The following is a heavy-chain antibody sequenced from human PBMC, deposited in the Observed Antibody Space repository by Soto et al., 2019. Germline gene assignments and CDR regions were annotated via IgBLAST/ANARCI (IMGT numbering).Heavy chain of an antibody. CDR3: ARGDSTDCSNGVCSFFYNHDTDV. D-gene: IGHD2-8*01. Sequence: GASVKVSGKASGHSFTDYHIHWVRQAPGQGLEWLGRINPKSGGTSTAQKFQGWVTMTTDTSISTASMELTRLTSDDTAIYYCARGDSTDCSNGVCSFFYNHDTDVWGQGTTVTVSS. J-gene: IGHJ6*02. V-gene: IGHV1-2*04. CDR1: GHSFTDYH. CDR2: INPKSGGT.